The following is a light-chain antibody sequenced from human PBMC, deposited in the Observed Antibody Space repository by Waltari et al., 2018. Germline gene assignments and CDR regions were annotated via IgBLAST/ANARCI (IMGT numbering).Light chain of an antibody. CDR2: DVT. CDR1: SSDVGGYNY. Sequence: QSALTQPASVSGSPGQSITISCTGTSSDVGGYNYVSWYQQHPGKAPKLMIYDVTNRPSGVSNRFSGSKSGNTASLTISGLQAEDEAYYYCSSYTSSSAHYVFGSATKVTVL. V-gene: IGLV2-14*03. CDR3: SSYTSSSAHYV. J-gene: IGLJ1*01.